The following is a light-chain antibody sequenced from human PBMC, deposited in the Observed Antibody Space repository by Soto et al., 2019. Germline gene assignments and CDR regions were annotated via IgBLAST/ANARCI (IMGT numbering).Light chain of an antibody. CDR2: AAS. CDR3: QQSYSTPRT. Sequence: DIQMTQSPSSLSASVGDRVTITCRASQSISSYLNWYQQKPGKAPKLLIYAASSLQSGVPSRFSGSGSGTDFTLTISSLQPEDFATYYCQQSYSTPRTFGPG. CDR1: QSISSY. V-gene: IGKV1-39*01. J-gene: IGKJ3*01.